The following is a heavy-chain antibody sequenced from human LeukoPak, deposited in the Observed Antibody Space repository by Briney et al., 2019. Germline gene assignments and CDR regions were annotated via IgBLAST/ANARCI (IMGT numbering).Heavy chain of an antibody. Sequence: GGSLRLSCAASGFTFSSYGMHWVRQAPGKGLEWVAVIWYDGNNKYYADSVKGCFTISRDNSRNTLYLQMNSLRAEDTAVYYCARDRDYYDSSGYHYWGQGTLVTVSS. J-gene: IGHJ4*02. CDR2: IWYDGNNK. D-gene: IGHD3-22*01. V-gene: IGHV3-33*01. CDR3: ARDRDYYDSSGYHY. CDR1: GFTFSSYG.